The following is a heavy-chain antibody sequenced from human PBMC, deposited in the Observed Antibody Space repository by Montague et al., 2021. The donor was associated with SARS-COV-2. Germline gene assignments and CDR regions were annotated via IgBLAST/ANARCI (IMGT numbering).Heavy chain of an antibody. J-gene: IGHJ4*02. CDR1: GGSFSDYY. CDR2: INHSGTT. V-gene: IGHV4-34*01. D-gene: IGHD4-23*01. Sequence: SETLSLTCAVYGGSFSDYYWTWIRQSLGKGLEWIAEINHSGTTNYNFSPSLRSRVTISVDTSKSQFSLKLSSVTAADTGVYYCARWDPQTLTLIGLRGKSASDYWGQGTLVTVSS. CDR3: ARWDPQTLTLIGLRGKSASDY.